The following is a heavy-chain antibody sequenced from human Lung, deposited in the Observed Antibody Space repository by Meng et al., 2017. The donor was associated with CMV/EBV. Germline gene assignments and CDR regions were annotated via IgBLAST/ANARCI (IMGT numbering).Heavy chain of an antibody. D-gene: IGHD5-12*01. CDR1: GYTFTEYA. CDR2: INVDSGNT. CDR3: ARDVYGGYDS. J-gene: IGHJ5*01. Sequence: SCKTSGYTFTEYALPWVRQAPGQRLEWMGWINVDSGNTKYSQNFQGRLTITRDTSATTAYMELSSLRSEDTAVYYCARDVYGGYDSWGQGTLVTVSS. V-gene: IGHV1-3*01.